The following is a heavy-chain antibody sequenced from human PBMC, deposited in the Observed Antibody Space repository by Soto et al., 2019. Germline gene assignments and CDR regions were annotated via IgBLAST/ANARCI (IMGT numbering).Heavy chain of an antibody. J-gene: IGHJ6*03. D-gene: IGHD6-6*01. CDR1: GGSISSYY. Sequence: SLTCTVSGGSISSYYWSWIRQPPGKGLEWIGYIYYSGSTNYNPSLKSRVTISVDTSKNQFSLKLSSVTAADTAVYYCARLRPRPYYYYYMDVWGKGTTVTVSS. CDR3: ARLRPRPYYYYYMDV. V-gene: IGHV4-59*08. CDR2: IYYSGST.